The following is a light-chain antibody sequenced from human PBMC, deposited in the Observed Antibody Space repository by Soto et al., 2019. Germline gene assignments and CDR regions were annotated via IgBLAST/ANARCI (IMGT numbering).Light chain of an antibody. V-gene: IGKV3-20*01. CDR1: QSVGSSH. CDR3: RQYGSAPWP. J-gene: IGKJ1*01. Sequence: EIVLTQSPGTLSLSPGERATLSCRASQSVGSSHLAWYQQKPGQAPRLLIYGASSMATGIPDRFSGSGSGTDFTVTISRLEPEDFAVYYCRQYGSAPWPFGQGTKVEIK. CDR2: GAS.